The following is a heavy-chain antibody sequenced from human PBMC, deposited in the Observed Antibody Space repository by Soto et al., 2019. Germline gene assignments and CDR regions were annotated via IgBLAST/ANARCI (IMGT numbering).Heavy chain of an antibody. Sequence: GGSLRLSCAASGFTFSSYAMSWVRQAPGKGLQWVSAITGSGGSTYYADSVKGRFTISRDNSKNTLYLQMNSLRAEDTAVYYCAKGYYDSSGYYRFDYWGQGTLVTVS. CDR3: AKGYYDSSGYYRFDY. CDR2: ITGSGGST. J-gene: IGHJ4*02. CDR1: GFTFSSYA. V-gene: IGHV3-23*01. D-gene: IGHD3-22*01.